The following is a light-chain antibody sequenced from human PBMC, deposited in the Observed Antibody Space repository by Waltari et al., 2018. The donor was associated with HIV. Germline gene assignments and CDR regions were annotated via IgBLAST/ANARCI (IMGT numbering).Light chain of an antibody. CDR3: GAWDDSLRGVV. CDR2: RNN. CDR1: TSNIGSND. V-gene: IGLV1-47*01. J-gene: IGLJ2*01. Sequence: SVLTQPPSASGTPGQRVTISCSGSTSNIGSNDVFWYQHLPGAAPKLLIQRNNERPSGFPDRFSGSTSGTSSSLTISGLRSEDEADYYCGAWDDSLRGVVFGGGTKVAAL.